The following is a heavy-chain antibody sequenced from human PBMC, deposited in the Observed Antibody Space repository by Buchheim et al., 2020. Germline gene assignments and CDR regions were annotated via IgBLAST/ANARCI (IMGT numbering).Heavy chain of an antibody. D-gene: IGHD3-22*01. Sequence: QVQLVESGGGLVKPGGSLRLSCAASGFTFSDYYMSWIRQAPGKGLEWVSYISSSSSYTNYADSVKGRFTISRDNAKNSLNLQMNSLRAEDTAVYYCAREYDSSGYYGDGPEHMSAFDYWGQGTL. J-gene: IGHJ4*02. CDR1: GFTFSDYY. CDR3: AREYDSSGYYGDGPEHMSAFDY. V-gene: IGHV3-11*06. CDR2: ISSSSSYT.